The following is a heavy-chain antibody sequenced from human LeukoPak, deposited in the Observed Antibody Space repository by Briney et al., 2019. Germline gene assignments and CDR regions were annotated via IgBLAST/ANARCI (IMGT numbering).Heavy chain of an antibody. D-gene: IGHD6-13*01. J-gene: IGHJ4*02. CDR2: IYDSGST. Sequence: SETLSLTCTVSGGSISSYYWSWIRQPPGKGLEWIGYIYDSGSTNYNPSLKSRVTISVDTSKNQFSLKLSSVTAADTAVYYCARSSSWYTDFDYWGQGTLVTVSS. CDR3: ARSSSWYTDFDY. CDR1: GGSISSYY. V-gene: IGHV4-59*01.